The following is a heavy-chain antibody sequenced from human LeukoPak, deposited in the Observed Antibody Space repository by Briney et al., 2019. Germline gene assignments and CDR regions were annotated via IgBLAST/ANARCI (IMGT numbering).Heavy chain of an antibody. CDR1: GYTFTSYA. J-gene: IGHJ4*02. CDR2: ISASNGNT. V-gene: IGHV1-18*01. CDR3: ARALSRGYSGYDYGLGY. Sequence: ASVKVSCKASGYTFTSYAIHWVRQAPGQGLEWMGWISASNGNTNYAQKLQGRVTMTTETSTSTAYMELRSLRSDDTAVYYCARALSRGYSGYDYGLGYWGQGTLVTVSS. D-gene: IGHD5-12*01.